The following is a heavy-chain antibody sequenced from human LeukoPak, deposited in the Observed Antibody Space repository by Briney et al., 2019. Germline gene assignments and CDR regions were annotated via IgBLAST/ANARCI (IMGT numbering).Heavy chain of an antibody. CDR3: ARRTQAMATVGYYYYYMDV. J-gene: IGHJ6*03. D-gene: IGHD5-18*01. Sequence: PGGSLRLSCAASGFTFSSYSMNWVRQAPGKGLEWVSSISSSSSYIYYADSVKGRFTISRDNAKNSLYLQMNSLRAEDTAVYYCARRTQAMATVGYYYYYMDVWGKGTTVTVSS. V-gene: IGHV3-21*01. CDR2: ISSSSSYI. CDR1: GFTFSSYS.